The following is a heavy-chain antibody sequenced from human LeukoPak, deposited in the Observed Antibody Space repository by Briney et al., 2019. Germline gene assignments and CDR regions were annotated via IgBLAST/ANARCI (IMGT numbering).Heavy chain of an antibody. CDR2: IIPIFGTA. Sequence: SVKVSCKASGGTFSSYAISWVRQAPGQGLEWMGGIIPIFGTANYAQKLQGRVTMTTDTSTSTAYMELRSLRSDDTAMYYCARDPIPFLFGVVIRYYYGMDVWGQGTTVTVSS. J-gene: IGHJ6*02. CDR1: GGTFSSYA. D-gene: IGHD3-3*01. V-gene: IGHV1-69*05. CDR3: ARDPIPFLFGVVIRYYYGMDV.